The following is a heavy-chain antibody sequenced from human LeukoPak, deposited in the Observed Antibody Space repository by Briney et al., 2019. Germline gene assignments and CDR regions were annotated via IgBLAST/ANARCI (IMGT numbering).Heavy chain of an antibody. CDR2: IYYSGST. V-gene: IGHV4-59*12. D-gene: IGHD1-26*01. CDR1: GGSINSYH. CDR3: ARGYHGSDYFDY. Sequence: SETLSLTCTVSGGSINSYHWSWIRQPPGKGLEWIGYIYYSGSTNYNPSLKSRVTISVDTSKNQFSLKLSSVTAADTAVYYCARGYHGSDYFDYWGQGTLVTVSS. J-gene: IGHJ4*02.